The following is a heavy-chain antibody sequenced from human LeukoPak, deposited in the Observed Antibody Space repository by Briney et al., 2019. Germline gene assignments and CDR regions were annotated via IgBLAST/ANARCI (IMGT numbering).Heavy chain of an antibody. Sequence: GGSVRLSCGTSGFDFSDFHMNWVLQAPGKGLEWVSYINPGGSTIYYADSVKGRFTISRDNAKSSLYLQMNSLRAEDTAVYYCARDVAVAAIDYWGQGTLVTVSS. D-gene: IGHD6-19*01. V-gene: IGHV3-11*01. CDR1: GFDFSDFH. CDR2: INPGGSTI. CDR3: ARDVAVAAIDY. J-gene: IGHJ4*02.